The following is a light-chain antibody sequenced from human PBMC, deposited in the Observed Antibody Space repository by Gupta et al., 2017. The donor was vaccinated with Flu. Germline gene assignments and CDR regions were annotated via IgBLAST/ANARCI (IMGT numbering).Light chain of an antibody. J-gene: IGLJ2*01. V-gene: IGLV3-21*02. CDR1: NIGSKS. CDR2: DDS. CDR3: PVCASRSEGV. Sequence: SYVLTQPPSVSVAPGQTARITCGGNNIGSKSVHWYQQKPVEAPVLVVYDDSDRPSGTPGRFSGTNSANTAILTSSRVEAGDDSDDYCPVCASRSEGVCGGGTKLTV.